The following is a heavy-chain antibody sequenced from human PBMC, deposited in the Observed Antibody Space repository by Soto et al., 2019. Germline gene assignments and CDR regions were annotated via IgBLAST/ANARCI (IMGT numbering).Heavy chain of an antibody. D-gene: IGHD2-21*01. J-gene: IGHJ6*02. CDR3: ARGHEVIRGALDV. CDR1: GYRFETYG. CDR2: ISAYSVDT. Sequence: QVQLVQSGAEVKKPGASVKVSCKASGYRFETYGMTWVRQAPGQGLEWMGWISAYSVDTYNAQKFQDRVTITTDTRSGRAYMELRGLRSDDTAVYYCARGHEVIRGALDVWGQGTTVTVSS. V-gene: IGHV1-18*01.